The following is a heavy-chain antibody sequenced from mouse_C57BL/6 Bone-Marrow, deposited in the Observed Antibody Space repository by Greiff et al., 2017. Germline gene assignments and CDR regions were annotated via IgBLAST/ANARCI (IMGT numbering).Heavy chain of an antibody. J-gene: IGHJ4*01. CDR1: GFTFSSYA. CDR2: ISDGGSYT. CDR3: ASLTTVVAYYAMDY. Sequence: EVQVVESGGGLVKPGGSLKLSCAASGFTFSSYAMSWVRQTPEKRLEWVATISDGGSYTYYPDNVKGRFTISRDNAKNNLYLQMSHLKSEDTAMYYCASLTTVVAYYAMDYWGQGTSVTVSS. V-gene: IGHV5-4*01. D-gene: IGHD1-1*01.